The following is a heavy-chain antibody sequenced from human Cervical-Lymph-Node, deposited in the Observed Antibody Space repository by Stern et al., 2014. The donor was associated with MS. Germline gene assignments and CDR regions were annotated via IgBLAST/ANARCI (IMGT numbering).Heavy chain of an antibody. D-gene: IGHD4-11*01. CDR2: VSYDGSDE. V-gene: IGHV3-30*04. Sequence: VQLVESGGGVVQPGRSLRLSCAASGFTFRHSTMHWVRQAPGKGLEWVATVSYDGSDEYYPDSVKGRFTISRDNSKNTLYLQVNSLRAEDTGVYFCARDRTVTTYYYYYGMDVWGQGTTVTVSS. CDR3: ARDRTVTTYYYYYGMDV. CDR1: GFTFRHST. J-gene: IGHJ6*02.